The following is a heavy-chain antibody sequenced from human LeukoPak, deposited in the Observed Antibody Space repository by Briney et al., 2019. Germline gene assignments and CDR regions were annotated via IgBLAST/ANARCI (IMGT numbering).Heavy chain of an antibody. Sequence: PSETLSLTCTVSGGSISSYYWSWIRQPPGKGLEWIGYIYYSGSTNYNPSLKSRVTISVDTSKNQFSLKLSSVTAADTAVYYCARHRRYYYDSSGYRYWYFDLWGRGTLVTVSS. V-gene: IGHV4-59*08. CDR1: GGSISSYY. J-gene: IGHJ2*01. CDR2: IYYSGST. CDR3: ARHRRYYYDSSGYRYWYFDL. D-gene: IGHD3-22*01.